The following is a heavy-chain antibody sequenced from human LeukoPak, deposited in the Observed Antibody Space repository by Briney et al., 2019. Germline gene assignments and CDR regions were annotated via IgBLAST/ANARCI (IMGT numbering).Heavy chain of an antibody. CDR2: INPNSGGT. CDR1: GYTFTGYY. V-gene: IGHV1-2*02. D-gene: IGHD6-13*01. J-gene: IGHJ6*02. CDR3: ASPAAGSPYYYYGMDV. Sequence: ASVKDSCKASGYTFTGYYMHWVRQAPGQGLEWMGWINPNSGGTNYAQKFQGRVTMTRDTSISTAYMELSRLRSDDTAVYYCASPAAGSPYYYYGMDVWGQGTTVTVSS.